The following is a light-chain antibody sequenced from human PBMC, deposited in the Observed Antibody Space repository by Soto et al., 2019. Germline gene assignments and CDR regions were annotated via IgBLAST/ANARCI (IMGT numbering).Light chain of an antibody. CDR1: SSNIGAGFD. CDR3: HSYDNSLSSYV. CDR2: RNS. Sequence: QSALTQPPSMSGAPGQRVTISCTGSSSNIGAGFDVHWYQHLPGTAPKVLIYRNSNRPSGVPDRFSGSKSGTSASLAITGLQAEDEADYYCHSYDNSLSSYVFGTGNKVTVL. J-gene: IGLJ1*01. V-gene: IGLV1-40*01.